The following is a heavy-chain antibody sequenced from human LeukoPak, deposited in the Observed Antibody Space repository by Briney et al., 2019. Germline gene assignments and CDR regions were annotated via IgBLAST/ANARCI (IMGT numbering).Heavy chain of an antibody. V-gene: IGHV4-39*02. Sequence: PSETLSLTCTVSGGSISSSSYYWGWIRQPPGKGLEWIGSIYYSGSTYYKPSLKSRVTISVDTSKNQFSLKLSSVTAADTAVYYCARDSRGPLIDYWGQGTLVTVSS. D-gene: IGHD3-10*01. CDR1: GGSISSSSYY. CDR3: ARDSRGPLIDY. CDR2: IYYSGST. J-gene: IGHJ4*02.